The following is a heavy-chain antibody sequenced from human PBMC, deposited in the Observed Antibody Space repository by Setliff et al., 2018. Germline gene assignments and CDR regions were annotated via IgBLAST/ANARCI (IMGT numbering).Heavy chain of an antibody. V-gene: IGHV1-69*05. Sequence: PGPSVKVSCKASGDSFSNYAISWVRQAPGQGLEWMGGLIPMFGTPGYAQKFQDRVTITTDESTSTAYMELNSLTSEDTAVYYCARSPALLGIVYLDPWGQGTRVTVSS. CDR3: ARSPALLGIVYLDP. D-gene: IGHD2-15*01. CDR1: GDSFSNYA. J-gene: IGHJ5*02. CDR2: LIPMFGTP.